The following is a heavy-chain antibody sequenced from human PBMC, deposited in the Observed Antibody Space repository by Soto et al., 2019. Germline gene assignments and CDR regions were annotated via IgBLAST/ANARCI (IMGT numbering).Heavy chain of an antibody. J-gene: IGHJ6*01. Sequence: GESLKISCESHGYSFTTYWITWVRQKPGKGLEWVGSFHPGESDTRYSPSFQGQVTISADRSLSTAYLQWSSLQAADTAIYYCARDEPTYYNLYGMDVWGQGTTVSVSS. CDR1: GYSFTTYW. V-gene: IGHV5-51*01. D-gene: IGHD1-20*01. CDR3: ARDEPTYYNLYGMDV. CDR2: FHPGESDT.